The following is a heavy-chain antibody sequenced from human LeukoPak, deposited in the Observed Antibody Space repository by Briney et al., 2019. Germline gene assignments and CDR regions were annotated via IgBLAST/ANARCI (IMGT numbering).Heavy chain of an antibody. J-gene: IGHJ4*02. D-gene: IGHD6-13*01. Sequence: GGSLGLSCAASGFTFSSYSMNWVRQAPGKGLEWVSYISRSSTTIYYADSVKDRITISRDNAKNSLYLHMNSLRAEDTAVYYCASNPYSSSWYDYWGQGTLVTVSS. V-gene: IGHV3-48*01. CDR2: ISRSSTTI. CDR3: ASNPYSSSWYDY. CDR1: GFTFSSYS.